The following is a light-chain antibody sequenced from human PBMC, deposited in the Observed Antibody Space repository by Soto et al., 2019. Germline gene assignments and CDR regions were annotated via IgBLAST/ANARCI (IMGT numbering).Light chain of an antibody. Sequence: PLEGATLSCRASQSVSTYLSWYQQKPGQAPRLLFYAASSRAMGVPDRFTGSGSGTDFTLTINRLEPEDFAVYYCQHYGRSPTFGPGTKVDIK. J-gene: IGKJ1*01. CDR2: AAS. V-gene: IGKV3-20*01. CDR3: QHYGRSPT. CDR1: QSVSTY.